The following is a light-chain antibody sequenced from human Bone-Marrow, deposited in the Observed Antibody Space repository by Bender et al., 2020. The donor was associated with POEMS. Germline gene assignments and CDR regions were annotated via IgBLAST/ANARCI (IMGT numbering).Light chain of an antibody. CDR2: HVS. CDR1: SSDVGSYNY. V-gene: IGLV2-14*03. Sequence: QAALTQPASVSGSPGQSITISCTGTSSDVGSYNYVSWYQQFPGKAPKLMIYHVSYRPSGVSNRFSGSKSGNTASLTISGLQAEDEADYYCSSYSSSSTLVVFGGGTKLTVL. CDR3: SSYSSSSTLVV. J-gene: IGLJ2*01.